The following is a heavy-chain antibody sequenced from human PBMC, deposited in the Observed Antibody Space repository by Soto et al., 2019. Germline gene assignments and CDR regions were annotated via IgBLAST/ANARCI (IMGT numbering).Heavy chain of an antibody. Sequence: LLESGGGLVQPGESLKLSCAVSGFTFRNYAMSWVRQAPGKGLEWVAGITGTGSSTSYSDSVRGRFTISRDNSKNTPYLLMNSLRAEDTAVYWCAKTPNSRLLNSWGQGALVTVSS. V-gene: IGHV3-23*01. D-gene: IGHD3-9*01. J-gene: IGHJ4*02. CDR3: AKTPNSRLLNS. CDR2: ITGTGSST. CDR1: GFTFRNYA.